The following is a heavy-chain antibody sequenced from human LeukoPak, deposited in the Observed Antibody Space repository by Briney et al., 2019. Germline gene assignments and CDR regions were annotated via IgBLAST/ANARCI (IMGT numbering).Heavy chain of an antibody. CDR3: ARSYDFWTTGAFDI. Sequence: SVKVSCKASGGTFSSYAISWVRQAPGQGLEWMGGIIPIFGTANYAQKFQGRVTITADESTSTAYMELSSLRSEDTAVYYCARSYDFWTTGAFDIWGQGTMVTVSS. CDR1: GGTFSSYA. D-gene: IGHD3-3*01. J-gene: IGHJ3*02. V-gene: IGHV1-69*01. CDR2: IIPIFGTA.